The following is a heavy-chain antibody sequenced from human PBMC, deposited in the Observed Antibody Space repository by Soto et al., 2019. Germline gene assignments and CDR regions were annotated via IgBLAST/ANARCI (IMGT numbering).Heavy chain of an antibody. J-gene: IGHJ4*02. D-gene: IGHD1-26*01. Sequence: SETLSLTCAVSGGSFSGYIWTWIRQTPGKGLQWIGQVNHSGSSIYNPSLKNRVTISTMSNNKFSLELSSVTAADTAVYYCTRGLFSGSSYSGSWYYFDSWGQGTMVTVSS. CDR1: GGSFSGYI. CDR2: VNHSGSS. CDR3: TRGLFSGSSYSGSWYYFDS. V-gene: IGHV4-34*01.